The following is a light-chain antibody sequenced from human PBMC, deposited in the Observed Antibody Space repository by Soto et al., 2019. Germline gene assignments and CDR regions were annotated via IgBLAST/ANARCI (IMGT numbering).Light chain of an antibody. CDR2: AAP. V-gene: IGKV1-8*01. Sequence: AIRMTQSPSSFSASTGDRVTITCRASQGIGSYLAWYQQNPGKAPKLLIYAAPTLQSGVPSRFSGSGSGTDFTLTISCLQSEDFATYYCQQYYSYPYTFGQGTKLEIK. CDR3: QQYYSYPYT. J-gene: IGKJ2*01. CDR1: QGIGSY.